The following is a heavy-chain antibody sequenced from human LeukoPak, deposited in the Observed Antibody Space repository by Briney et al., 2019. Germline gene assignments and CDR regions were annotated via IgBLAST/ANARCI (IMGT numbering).Heavy chain of an antibody. D-gene: IGHD5-18*01. CDR1: GGTFSSYA. J-gene: IGHJ4*02. Sequence: GASVKVSCKASGGTFSSYAISWVRQAPGQGLEWMGGIIPIFGTANYAQKFQGRVTITADESTSTAYMELSSLRAEDTAIYHCARDSAWIQFNDWGQGTLVTVSS. CDR3: ARDSAWIQFND. V-gene: IGHV1-69*13. CDR2: IIPIFGTA.